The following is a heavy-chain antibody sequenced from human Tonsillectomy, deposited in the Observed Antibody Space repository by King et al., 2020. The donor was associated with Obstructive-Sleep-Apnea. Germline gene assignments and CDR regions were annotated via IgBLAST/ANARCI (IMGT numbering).Heavy chain of an antibody. Sequence: DVQLVESGGDLVQPGGSLRLSCAASGFTFSDYWMSWVRQAPGKGLEWVATLNQDGREKFSLDSVKDRFTISRDNAKKSLYLQMNSLRAADTAVYFCARLAAIGNPLFDSWGQGTLVTVSS. V-gene: IGHV3-7*01. CDR1: GFTFSDYW. J-gene: IGHJ4*02. D-gene: IGHD6-13*01. CDR2: LNQDGREK. CDR3: ARLAAIGNPLFDS.